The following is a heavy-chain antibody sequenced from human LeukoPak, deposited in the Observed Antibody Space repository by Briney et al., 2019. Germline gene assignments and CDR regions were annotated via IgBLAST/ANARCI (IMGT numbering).Heavy chain of an antibody. CDR2: MNPNSGNT. CDR3: ARMYYDYVWGSYPTDP. CDR1: GYTFTSYG. J-gene: IGHJ5*02. D-gene: IGHD3-16*02. V-gene: IGHV1-8*02. Sequence: ASVKVSCKASGYTFTSYGINWVRQATGQGLEWMGWMNPNSGNTGYAQRFQGRITMTRNTSISTAYMELSSLRSEDTAVYYCARMYYDYVWGSYPTDPWGQGTLVTVSS.